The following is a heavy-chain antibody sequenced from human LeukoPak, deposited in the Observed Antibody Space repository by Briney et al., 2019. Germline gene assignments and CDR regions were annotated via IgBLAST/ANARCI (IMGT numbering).Heavy chain of an antibody. CDR1: GGTFSSYA. CDR2: IIPIFGTA. D-gene: IGHD6-19*01. J-gene: IGHJ4*02. CDR3: ARAIAVAGTDYFDY. Sequence: SVKVSCKASGGTFSSYAISWVRQAPGQGLEWMGRIIPIFGTANDAQKFQGRVTITTDESTSTAYMELSSLRSEDTAVYYCARAIAVAGTDYFDYWGQGTLVTVSS. V-gene: IGHV1-69*05.